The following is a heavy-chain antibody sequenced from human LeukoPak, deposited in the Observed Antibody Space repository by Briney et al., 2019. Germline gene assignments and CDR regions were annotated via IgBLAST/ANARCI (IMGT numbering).Heavy chain of an antibody. D-gene: IGHD3-3*01. CDR1: GFTFSNHW. V-gene: IGHV3-23*01. J-gene: IGHJ6*02. Sequence: GGSLRLSCAASGFTFSNHWMSWVRQAPGKGLEWVSAISGSGGSTYYADSVKGRFTISRDNAKNSLYLQMNSLRDEDTAVYYCARDLSYYDFWSGYQGMDVWGQGTTVTVSS. CDR2: ISGSGGST. CDR3: ARDLSYYDFWSGYQGMDV.